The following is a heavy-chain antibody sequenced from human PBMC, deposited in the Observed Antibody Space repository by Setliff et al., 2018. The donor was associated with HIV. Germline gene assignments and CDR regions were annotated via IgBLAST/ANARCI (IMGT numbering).Heavy chain of an antibody. Sequence: SETLSLTCAVSGGSIRDSKYFWGWIRQSPGKGLEWIGSIYYSGSAYYSPSLKSRVTISVDTSKNHFSLKLNSATAADTAVFYCARHPALGWWIYGAFDIWGPGRMVTVSS. CDR2: IYYSGSA. CDR3: ARHPALGWWIYGAFDI. V-gene: IGHV4-39*01. J-gene: IGHJ3*02. D-gene: IGHD3-16*01. CDR1: GGSIRDSKYF.